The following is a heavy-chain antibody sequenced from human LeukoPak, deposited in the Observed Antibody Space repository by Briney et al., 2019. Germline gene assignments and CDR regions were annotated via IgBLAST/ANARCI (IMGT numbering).Heavy chain of an antibody. CDR3: ARGTKILAVVVPAGYYYYYMDV. D-gene: IGHD2-2*01. Sequence: SQTLSLTCAISGDSVSSNSATWNWIRQSPSRGLEWLGRAYYRSKWYNDYAVFVKSRITINPDTSKNQFSLQLNSVTPEDTAVYYCARGTKILAVVVPAGYYYYYMDVWGKGTTVTISS. CDR2: AYYRSKWYN. V-gene: IGHV6-1*01. J-gene: IGHJ6*03. CDR1: GDSVSSNSAT.